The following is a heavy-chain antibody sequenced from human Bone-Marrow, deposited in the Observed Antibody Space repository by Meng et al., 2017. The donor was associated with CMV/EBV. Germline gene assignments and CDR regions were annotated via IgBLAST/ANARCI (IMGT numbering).Heavy chain of an antibody. J-gene: IGHJ4*02. V-gene: IGHV3-13*01. CDR3: ARVRSPTHFDY. CDR2: IGSVGDT. Sequence: GESLKIPRTAPGFTFSTYDFHRVRQPTGKGLEWVSSIGSVGDTYSIGSVKGRFIISREGAKNYVYLQMNGLRDGDRGLYYCARVRSPTHFDYWGQGALVTVSS. CDR1: GFTFSTYD.